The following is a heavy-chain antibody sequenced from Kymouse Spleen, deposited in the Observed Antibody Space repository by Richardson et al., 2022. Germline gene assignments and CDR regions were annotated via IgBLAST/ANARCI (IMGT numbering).Heavy chain of an antibody. CDR3: TRHEYCSGGSCYSFDY. CDR2: IRSKANSYAT. V-gene: IGHV3-73*02. J-gene: IGHJ4*02. Sequence: EVQLVESGGGLVQPGGSLKLSCAASGFTFSGSAMHWVRQASGKGLEWVGRIRSKANSYATAYAASVKGRFTISRDDSKNTAYLQMNSLKTEDTAVYYCTRHEYCSGGSCYSFDYWGQGTLVTVSS. CDR1: GFTFSGSA. D-gene: IGHD2-15*01.